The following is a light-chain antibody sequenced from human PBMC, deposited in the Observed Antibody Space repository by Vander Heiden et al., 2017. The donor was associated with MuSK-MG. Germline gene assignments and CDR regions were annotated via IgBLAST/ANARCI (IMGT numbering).Light chain of an antibody. Sequence: DIQLTQSPSFLSASVGDRVTITCRASQGISSYLAWFQQKPGKAPKVLSYAAYTLQTGFPSRFSGSGSGTEFTLTISSLQPEDFATYDCHHLQCYPHTFGQGTKLEIK. CDR2: AAY. J-gene: IGKJ2*01. CDR3: HHLQCYPHT. CDR1: QGISSY. V-gene: IGKV1-9*01.